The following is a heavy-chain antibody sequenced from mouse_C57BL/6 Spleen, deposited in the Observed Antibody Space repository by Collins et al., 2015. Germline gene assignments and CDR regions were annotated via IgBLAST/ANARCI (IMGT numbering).Heavy chain of an antibody. CDR1: GYTFTDHT. V-gene: IGHV1-78*01. J-gene: IGHJ1*03. CDR3: ARRGGYVWYFDV. Sequence: QVQLQQSDAELVKPETSVKISCKVSGYTFTDHTIHWMKQRPEQGLEWIGYIYPRGGTTKYNEKFKGKATLTADKSSSTAYMQLNSLTSEDSPVYFCARRGGYVWYFDVWGTGTTVTVSS. CDR2: IYPRGGTT. D-gene: IGHD3-2*02.